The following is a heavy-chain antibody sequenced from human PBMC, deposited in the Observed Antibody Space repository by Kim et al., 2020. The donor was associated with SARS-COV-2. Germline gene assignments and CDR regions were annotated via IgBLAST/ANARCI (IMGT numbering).Heavy chain of an antibody. D-gene: IGHD1-1*01. CDR2: IYYSGST. CDR3: ARDLSEMATTGGFDY. Sequence: SETLSLTCTVSGGSISSYYWSWIRQPPGKGLEWIGYIYYSGSTNYNPSLKSRVTISVDTSKNQFSLKLSSVTAADTAVYYCARDLSEMATTGGFDYWGQGTLVTVSS. V-gene: IGHV4-59*01. J-gene: IGHJ4*02. CDR1: GGSISSYY.